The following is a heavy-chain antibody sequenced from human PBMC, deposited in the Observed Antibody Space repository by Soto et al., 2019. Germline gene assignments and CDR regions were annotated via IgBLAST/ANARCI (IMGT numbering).Heavy chain of an antibody. CDR1: GFTFSSYA. V-gene: IGHV3-64*01. J-gene: IGHJ4*02. Sequence: EVQLVESGGGLVQPGGSLRLSCAASGFTFSSYAMHWVRQAPGKGLEYVSVISSNGGSTDYANSVQGRFTISRDNSKNTLYLQMGSLRAEDMAVYYCARGYGYYFDYWGQGTLVTVSS. CDR3: ARGYGYYFDY. D-gene: IGHD5-18*01. CDR2: ISSNGGST.